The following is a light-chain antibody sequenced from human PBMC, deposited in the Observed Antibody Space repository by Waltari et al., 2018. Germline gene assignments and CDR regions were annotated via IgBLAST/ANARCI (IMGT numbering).Light chain of an antibody. CDR1: QSISTW. V-gene: IGKV1-5*03. CDR3: QQYNTYLYT. J-gene: IGKJ2*01. Sequence: DIQMTQSPSTLSASVGDRVTITCRASQSISTWLAWYQQKPGKAPKLLIDKASNLKSGVPSRFSGSGSGTEFTLTISSLQPDDFATYYCQQYNTYLYTFGQGTKLEIK. CDR2: KAS.